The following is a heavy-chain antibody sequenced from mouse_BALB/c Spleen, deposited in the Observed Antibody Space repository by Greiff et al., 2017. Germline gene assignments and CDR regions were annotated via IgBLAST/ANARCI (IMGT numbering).Heavy chain of an antibody. V-gene: IGHV5-9-3*01. Sequence: EVKLQESGGGLVKPGGSLKLSCAASGFTFSSYAMSWVRQTPEKRLEWVATISSGGSYTYYPDSVKGRFTISRDNAKNTLYLKMSSLRSEDTAMYYCARRDGGAMDYWGQGTSVTVSS. CDR3: ARRDGGAMDY. D-gene: IGHD1-1*01. CDR2: ISSGGSYT. CDR1: GFTFSSYA. J-gene: IGHJ4*01.